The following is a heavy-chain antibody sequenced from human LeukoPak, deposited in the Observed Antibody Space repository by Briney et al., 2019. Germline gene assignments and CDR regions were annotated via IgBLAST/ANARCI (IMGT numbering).Heavy chain of an antibody. D-gene: IGHD3-10*01. V-gene: IGHV1-46*01. Sequence: GASVKVSCKASGYTFSSFYLHWVRQAPGQGLEWMGIITPNTGDTTYAPKFQDRLNMTRDRSTSTVYMELHSLRSEDTAVYYCARSRNYYRVYFDNWGQGTLVPVSS. CDR2: ITPNTGDT. CDR3: ARSRNYYRVYFDN. J-gene: IGHJ4*02. CDR1: GYTFSSFY.